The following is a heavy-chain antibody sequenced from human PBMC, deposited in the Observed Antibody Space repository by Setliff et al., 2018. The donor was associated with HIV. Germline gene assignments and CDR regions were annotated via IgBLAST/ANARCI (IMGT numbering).Heavy chain of an antibody. Sequence: GASVKVSCKASGYTFTSYDINWVRQATGQGLEWMGWMNPNSGNTGYAQKFQGRVTMTRNTSISTAYMELRSLRSDDTAVYYCARDAARRAAADTPVWFDPWGQGTLVTVS. CDR1: GYTFTSYD. CDR2: MNPNSGNT. D-gene: IGHD6-13*01. CDR3: ARDAARRAAADTPVWFDP. J-gene: IGHJ5*02. V-gene: IGHV1-8*02.